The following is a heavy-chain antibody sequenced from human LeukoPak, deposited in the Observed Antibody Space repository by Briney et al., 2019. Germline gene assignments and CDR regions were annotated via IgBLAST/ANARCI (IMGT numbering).Heavy chain of an antibody. V-gene: IGHV3-7*01. J-gene: IGHJ4*02. Sequence: GGSLRLSCAASGFTFSSYWMSWVRQAPGKGLEWVANIKQDGSEKYYVDSVKGRFTISRDNAKNSLYLQVNSLRAEDTAVYYCARGSRYSSGWYEDYWGQGTLVTVSS. CDR3: ARGSRYSSGWYEDY. D-gene: IGHD6-19*01. CDR2: IKQDGSEK. CDR1: GFTFSSYW.